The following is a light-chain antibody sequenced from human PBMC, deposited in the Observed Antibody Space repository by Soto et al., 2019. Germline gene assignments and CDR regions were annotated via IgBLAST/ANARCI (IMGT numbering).Light chain of an antibody. J-gene: IGKJ5*01. Sequence: DIQLTQSPSFLSASVGDRVTITCRASQGIGSYLAWYQQKPGKAPKLLIYAASTLQSGVPSRFSGSGSGTDFTLTISCLQSEDFATYYCQQYYSYPVTFGQGTRLEI. V-gene: IGKV1-9*01. CDR1: QGIGSY. CDR2: AAS. CDR3: QQYYSYPVT.